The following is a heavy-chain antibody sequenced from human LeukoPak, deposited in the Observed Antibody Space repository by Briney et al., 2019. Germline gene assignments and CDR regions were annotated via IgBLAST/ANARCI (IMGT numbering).Heavy chain of an antibody. Sequence: GGSLRLSCAASGFTFTTYSMNWVRQAPGKGLEWVSSITSSSASMYYADSVKGRFTISRDNAENSLYLQMNSLRAEDTAVYYCAELGITMIGGVWGKGTTVTISS. D-gene: IGHD3-10*02. CDR3: AELGITMIGGV. CDR1: GFTFTTYS. J-gene: IGHJ6*04. V-gene: IGHV3-21*01. CDR2: ITSSSASM.